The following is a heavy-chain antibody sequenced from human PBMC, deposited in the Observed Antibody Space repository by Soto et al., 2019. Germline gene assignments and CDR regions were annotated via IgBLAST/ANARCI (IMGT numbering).Heavy chain of an antibody. J-gene: IGHJ4*02. D-gene: IGHD6-13*01. V-gene: IGHV3-15*07. CDR1: GFTYSNAW. CDR3: ITEAARRAAAGSGY. CDR2: IKRKTDGGTT. Sequence: EVQLVESGGGLVKPGGSLRLSCAASGFTYSNAWMNWVRQAPGKGLEWVGRIKRKTDGGTTDYAAPVKGRFTISRDDSKNTLYLQMNSLKTEDTAVYYCITEAARRAAAGSGYWGQGTLVTVSS.